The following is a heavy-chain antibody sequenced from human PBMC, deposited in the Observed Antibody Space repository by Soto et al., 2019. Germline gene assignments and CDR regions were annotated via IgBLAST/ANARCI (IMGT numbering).Heavy chain of an antibody. CDR2: ISGSGFST. V-gene: IGHV3-23*01. Sequence: PVGSLRLSGAASGFTFNTYAMSWVRQAPGQGLEWVSAISGSGFSTYYADSVKGRFSISSDSSKNTLFLQMNSLRADDTAVYFCATFTFGRPFDTWGQGTMVTVSS. D-gene: IGHD3-16*01. J-gene: IGHJ3*02. CDR1: GFTFNTYA. CDR3: ATFTFGRPFDT.